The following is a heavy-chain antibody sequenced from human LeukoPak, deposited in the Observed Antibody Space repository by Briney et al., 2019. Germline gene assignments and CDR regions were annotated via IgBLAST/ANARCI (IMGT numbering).Heavy chain of an antibody. Sequence: SSETLSLTCTVSGGSISSSSYYWGWIRQPPGKGLEWIGSIYYSGSTYYNPSLKSRVTISVYTSKNQFSLKLSSVTAADTAVYYCARPRMDSSGYYYWYFDYWGQGTLVTVSS. V-gene: IGHV4-39*01. D-gene: IGHD3-22*01. CDR2: IYYSGST. CDR1: GGSISSSSYY. J-gene: IGHJ4*02. CDR3: ARPRMDSSGYYYWYFDY.